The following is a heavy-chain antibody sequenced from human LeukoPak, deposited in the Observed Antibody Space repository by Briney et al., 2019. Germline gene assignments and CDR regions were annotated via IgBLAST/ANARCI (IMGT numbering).Heavy chain of an antibody. CDR1: GYTFTGYY. J-gene: IGHJ6*03. CDR3: ARCYGGKLYYYYMDV. V-gene: IGHV1-2*02. CDR2: IKPNSGGT. D-gene: IGHD4-23*01. Sequence: GASVKVSCKASGYTFTGYYMHWVRQAPGEGLEWMGWIKPNSGGTNYAQKFQGRVSMTRDTSISTAYMELSRLRSDDTAVYYCARCYGGKLYYYYMDVWGKGTTVTVSS.